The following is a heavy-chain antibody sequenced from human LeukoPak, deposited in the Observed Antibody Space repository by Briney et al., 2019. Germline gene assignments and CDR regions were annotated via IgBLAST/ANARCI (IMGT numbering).Heavy chain of an antibody. CDR3: TTYMVRGEGDAFDI. CDR1: GFTFSNAW. D-gene: IGHD3-10*01. Sequence: GGSLRLSCAASGFTFSNAWMSWVRQAPGKGLEWVGRIKSKTDGGTTDYAAPVKGRFTISRDDSKNTLYLQMNSLKTEDTAVYYCTTYMVRGEGDAFDIWGQGTMVTVSS. V-gene: IGHV3-15*01. CDR2: IKSKTDGGTT. J-gene: IGHJ3*02.